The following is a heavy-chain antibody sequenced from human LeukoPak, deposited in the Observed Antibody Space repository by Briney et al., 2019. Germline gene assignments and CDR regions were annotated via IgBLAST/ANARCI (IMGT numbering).Heavy chain of an antibody. Sequence: GGSLRLSCAASGFTFSSYEMNWVRQAPGKGLEWVSYISSSGSTIYYADSVKGRFTISRGNAKNSLYLQMNSLRAEDTAVYYCARETIIAAAGPNWFDPWGQGTLVTVSS. J-gene: IGHJ5*02. CDR3: ARETIIAAAGPNWFDP. CDR2: ISSSGSTI. D-gene: IGHD6-13*01. CDR1: GFTFSSYE. V-gene: IGHV3-48*03.